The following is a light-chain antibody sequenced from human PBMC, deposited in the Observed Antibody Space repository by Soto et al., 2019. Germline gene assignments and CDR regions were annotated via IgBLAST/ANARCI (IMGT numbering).Light chain of an antibody. CDR2: EGS. J-gene: IGLJ1*01. CDR3: CSYAGSTTYV. V-gene: IGLV2-23*01. CDR1: SSGVGSYSL. Sequence: QSALTQPASVSGSPGQSITISCTGTSSGVGSYSLVSWYQQHPGKAPKLMIYEGSKRPSGLSNRFSGSKSGNTASLTISGLQAEDEADYYCCSYAGSTTYVFGTGTKVTV.